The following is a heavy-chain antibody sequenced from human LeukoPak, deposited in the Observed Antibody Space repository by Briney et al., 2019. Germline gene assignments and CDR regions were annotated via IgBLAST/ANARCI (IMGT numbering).Heavy chain of an antibody. CDR1: GDSISDYY. CDR2: IYYSGST. D-gene: IGHD6-19*01. CDR3: ASALRTSGWYGYNWLEP. V-gene: IGHV4-59*08. J-gene: IGHJ5*02. Sequence: PSETLSLTCTVSGDSISDYYWSWIRQPPGKGLEYIGYIYYSGSTNYNPSLKSRVIISIDTSKNQFSLQLNSVTPDDTAVYYCASALRTSGWYGYNWLEPWGQGTLVIVSS.